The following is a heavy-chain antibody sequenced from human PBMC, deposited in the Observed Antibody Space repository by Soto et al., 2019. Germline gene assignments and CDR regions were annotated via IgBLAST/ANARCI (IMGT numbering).Heavy chain of an antibody. J-gene: IGHJ5*02. D-gene: IGHD6-6*01. CDR2: INHSGST. CDR3: ARGRQLAGGWFDP. CDR1: AGSFSGYY. Sequence: PSETLSLTCAVYAGSFSGYYWSWIRQPPGKGLEWIGEINHSGSTNYNPSLKSRVTISVDTSKNQFSLKLSSVTAADTAVYYCARGRQLAGGWFDPWGQGTLVTVSS. V-gene: IGHV4-34*01.